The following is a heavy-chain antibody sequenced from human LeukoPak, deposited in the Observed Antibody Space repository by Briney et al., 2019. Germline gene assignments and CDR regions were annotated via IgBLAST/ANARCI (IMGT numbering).Heavy chain of an antibody. V-gene: IGHV4-59*01. CDR3: ARVQKDIVVVVAADPYDAFDI. D-gene: IGHD2-15*01. CDR2: IYYSGTT. Sequence: SETLSLTCTVSGASISSYYWSWIRQPPGQGLEWIGYIYYSGTTNYNPSLKSRVTISVDTSKNQFSLKLSSVTAADTAVYYCARVQKDIVVVVAADPYDAFDIWGQGTMVTVSS. J-gene: IGHJ3*02. CDR1: GASISSYY.